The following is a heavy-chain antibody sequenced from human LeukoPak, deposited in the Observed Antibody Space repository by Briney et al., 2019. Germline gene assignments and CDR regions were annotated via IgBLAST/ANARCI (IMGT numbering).Heavy chain of an antibody. CDR1: GFTFGDHA. Sequence: GGSLRLSCTASGFTFGDHAMSWVRQTPGKGLEWVAFIRGKANGGTTQYAASVKGRFTISRDDSKSIAYLQMNSLKTEDTAVYYCTRDKDYYYYMDVWGKGTTVTISS. V-gene: IGHV3-49*04. J-gene: IGHJ6*03. CDR3: TRDKDYYYYMDV. CDR2: IRGKANGGTT.